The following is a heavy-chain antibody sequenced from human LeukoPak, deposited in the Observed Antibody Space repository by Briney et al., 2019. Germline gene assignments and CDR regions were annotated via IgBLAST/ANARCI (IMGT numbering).Heavy chain of an antibody. CDR2: IYTSGST. D-gene: IGHD2-2*01. CDR1: GGSISSGSYY. CDR3: ARSPAVCCSSTSCYPPSWFDP. V-gene: IGHV4-61*02. J-gene: IGHJ5*02. Sequence: PSETLSLTCTVSGGSISSGSYYWSWIRQPAGKGLEWIGRIYTSGSTNYNPSLKSRVTISVDTSKNQFSLKLSSVTAADTAVYYCARSPAVCCSSTSCYPPSWFDPWGQGTLVTVSS.